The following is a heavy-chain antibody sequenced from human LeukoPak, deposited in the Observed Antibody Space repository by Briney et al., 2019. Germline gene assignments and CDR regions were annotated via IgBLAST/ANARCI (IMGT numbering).Heavy chain of an antibody. D-gene: IGHD6-13*01. J-gene: IGHJ3*02. V-gene: IGHV3-30-3*01. CDR3: ARDWYSSSWYHAFDI. Sequence: PGRSLRLSCAASEFTFSSYAMHWVRQAPGKGLEWVAVISYDGSNKYYADSVKGRFTISRDNSKNTLYLQMNSLRAEDTAVYYCARDWYSSSWYHAFDIWGQGTMVTVSS. CDR1: EFTFSSYA. CDR2: ISYDGSNK.